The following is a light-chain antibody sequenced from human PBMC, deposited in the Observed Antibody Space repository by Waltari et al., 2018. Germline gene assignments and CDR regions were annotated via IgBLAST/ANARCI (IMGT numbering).Light chain of an antibody. Sequence: QSGLTQPPSASGSPGQSVTISCTGTSRDIGTSAFAPWYQLHPGKAPKLLIYAVAKRPSGVSVRFSGSKSGNTASLTVSGLQAEDEADYFCSSYGGSNNLLFGGGTKLTV. J-gene: IGLJ2*01. CDR1: SRDIGTSAF. CDR2: AVA. V-gene: IGLV2-8*01. CDR3: SSYGGSNNLL.